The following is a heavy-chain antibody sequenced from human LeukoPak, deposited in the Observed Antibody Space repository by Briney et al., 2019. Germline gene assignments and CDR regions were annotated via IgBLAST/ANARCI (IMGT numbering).Heavy chain of an antibody. D-gene: IGHD4-17*01. J-gene: IGHJ3*02. V-gene: IGHV3-7*03. CDR2: IKQDVSEK. CDR3: AKVIYGDYVHDAFDI. Sequence: PGGSLRLSCAASGFTFSTYGMSWVRQAPGKGLEWVANIKQDVSEKYYVDSVKGRFTISRDNAKNSLYLQMNSLRAEDTALYYCAKVIYGDYVHDAFDIWGQGTMVTVSS. CDR1: GFTFSTYG.